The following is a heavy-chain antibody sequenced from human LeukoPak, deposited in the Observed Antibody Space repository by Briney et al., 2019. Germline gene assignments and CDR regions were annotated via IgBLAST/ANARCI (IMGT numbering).Heavy chain of an antibody. D-gene: IGHD6-6*01. CDR3: AKFFRYRIAASDYFDY. CDR1: GFTFRNYW. CDR2: INSDGSST. Sequence: GGSLRLSCAASGFTFRNYWMHWVRQAPGKGLVWVSRINSDGSSTSYADSVKGRFTISRDNSKNTLYLQMNSLRAEDTAVYYCAKFFRYRIAASDYFDYWGQGTLVTVSS. V-gene: IGHV3-74*01. J-gene: IGHJ4*02.